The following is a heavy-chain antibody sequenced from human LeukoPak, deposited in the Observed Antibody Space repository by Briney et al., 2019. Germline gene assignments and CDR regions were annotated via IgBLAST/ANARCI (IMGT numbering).Heavy chain of an antibody. Sequence: GGSLRLSCAASGFTFSSYWMSWVRQAPGKGLEWVANIKQDGSEKYYVDSVKGRFTISRDNAKNSLYLQMNSLRAEDTAVYYCTRSVFPYYFDCWGQGTLVTVSS. J-gene: IGHJ4*02. CDR3: TRSVFPYYFDC. CDR1: GFTFSSYW. CDR2: IKQDGSEK. D-gene: IGHD3-10*02. V-gene: IGHV3-7*01.